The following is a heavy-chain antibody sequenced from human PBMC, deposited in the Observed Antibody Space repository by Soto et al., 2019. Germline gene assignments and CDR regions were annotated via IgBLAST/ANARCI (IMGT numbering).Heavy chain of an antibody. CDR1: GFNFNDYY. J-gene: IGHJ4*02. D-gene: IGHD3-10*01. V-gene: IGHV3-11*06. CDR3: ARGSSTVRGVTITVTNFDY. Sequence: QVHLVESGGGLVKPGGSLRISCAASGFNFNDYYMNWIRQTPGKGLEWISYISSSSSDTKYADSVKGRFTISRGNANTSLYLQMHSLRAEDTAVYFCARGSSTVRGVTITVTNFDYWGQGTLVTVSS. CDR2: ISSSSSDT.